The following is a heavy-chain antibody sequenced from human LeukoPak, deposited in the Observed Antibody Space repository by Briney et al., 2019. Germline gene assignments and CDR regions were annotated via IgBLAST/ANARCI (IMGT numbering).Heavy chain of an antibody. CDR2: IWYDGSNK. CDR1: GFTFSSYG. J-gene: IGHJ4*02. CDR3: ARDSSSSSRFDY. V-gene: IGHV3-33*01. D-gene: IGHD6-6*01. Sequence: PGGSLRLSCAASGFTFSSYGMPWVRQAPGKGLEWVAIIWYDGSNKYYADSVKGRFTISRDNSKNTLYLQMNSLRAEDTAVYYCARDSSSSSRFDYWGQGTLVTVSS.